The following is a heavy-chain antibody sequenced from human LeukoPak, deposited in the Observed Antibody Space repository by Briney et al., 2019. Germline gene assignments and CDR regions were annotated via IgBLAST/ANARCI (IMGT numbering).Heavy chain of an antibody. D-gene: IGHD3-3*01. CDR1: GGSFSGYY. V-gene: IGHV4-34*01. Sequence: SETLSLTCAVYGGSFSGYYWSWIRQPPGKGLEWIGEINHSVSTNYNPSLKSRVTISVDTSKNQFSLKLSSVTAADTAVYYCARSDHNFWSGTYTFDIWGQGTMVTVSS. CDR2: INHSVST. J-gene: IGHJ3*02. CDR3: ARSDHNFWSGTYTFDI.